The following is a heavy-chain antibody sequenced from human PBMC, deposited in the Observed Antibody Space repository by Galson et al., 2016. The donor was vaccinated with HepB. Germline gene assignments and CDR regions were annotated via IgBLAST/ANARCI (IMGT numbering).Heavy chain of an antibody. CDR2: IRSKARSHTT. CDR3: ARHPQNNL. D-gene: IGHD1/OR15-1a*01. CDR1: GFIFSDYY. V-gene: IGHV3-72*01. J-gene: IGHJ4*02. Sequence: SLRLSCATSGFIFSDYYMDWVRQAPGKGLEWVGRIRSKARSHTTEYATSVKGRFTISRDDSKNSMYLEMNSLRAEDTAVYFCARHPQNNLWGQGTLVTVSS.